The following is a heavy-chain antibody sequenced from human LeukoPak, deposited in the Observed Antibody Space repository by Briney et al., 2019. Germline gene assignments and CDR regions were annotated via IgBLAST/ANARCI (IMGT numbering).Heavy chain of an antibody. V-gene: IGHV4-39*01. CDR2: IYYSGNT. D-gene: IGHD4-17*01. CDR3: ARQKRLMRRGMTMVTLVWSWAFDI. J-gene: IGHJ3*02. CDR1: GDSISSSSHS. Sequence: SETLSLTCSVSGDSISSSSHSWGWIRQPPGKGLEWIGTIYYSGNTYYNPSLKSRVTISADTSKNQFSLKLSSVTAADTAVYYCARQKRLMRRGMTMVTLVWSWAFDIWGQGTMVTVSS.